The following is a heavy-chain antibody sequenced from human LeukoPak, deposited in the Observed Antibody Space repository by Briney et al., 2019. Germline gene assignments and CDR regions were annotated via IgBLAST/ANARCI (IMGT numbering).Heavy chain of an antibody. D-gene: IGHD6-13*01. Sequence: GRSLRLSCAASGFTFSSYAMHWVRQAPGKGLEWVAVISYDGSDKYYADSVKGRFTISRDNSKNTLYLQMNSLRAEDTAVYYCARGDAIAAAGTLGDFYGMDVWGQGTTVTVSS. CDR2: ISYDGSDK. J-gene: IGHJ6*02. CDR1: GFTFSSYA. V-gene: IGHV3-30-3*01. CDR3: ARGDAIAAAGTLGDFYGMDV.